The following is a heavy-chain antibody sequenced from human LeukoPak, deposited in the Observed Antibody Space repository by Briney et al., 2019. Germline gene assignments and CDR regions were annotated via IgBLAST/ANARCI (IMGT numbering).Heavy chain of an antibody. Sequence: GGSLRLSCAASGFTFSSYAMSWVRQAPGKGLEWVSAISGSGGSTYYADSVKGRFTISRDNSKNTLYRQMNSLRAEDTAVYYCAKPSPGIVVVPAATHFDYWGQGTLVTVSS. CDR2: ISGSGGST. D-gene: IGHD2-2*01. J-gene: IGHJ4*02. CDR1: GFTFSSYA. CDR3: AKPSPGIVVVPAATHFDY. V-gene: IGHV3-23*01.